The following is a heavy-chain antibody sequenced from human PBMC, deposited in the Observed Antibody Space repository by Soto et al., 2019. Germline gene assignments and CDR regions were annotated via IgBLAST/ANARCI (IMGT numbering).Heavy chain of an antibody. D-gene: IGHD2-15*01. V-gene: IGHV4-39*01. CDR2: IYYSGST. Sequence: ASETHSLTCTVSGCSISSSSYYWGWIRQPPGKGLEWIGSIYYSGSTYYNPSLKSRVTISVDTSKNQFSLKLSSVTAADTAVYYCARHTPAISISDHWGQGTLVTVSS. J-gene: IGHJ4*02. CDR1: GCSISSSSYY. CDR3: ARHTPAISISDH.